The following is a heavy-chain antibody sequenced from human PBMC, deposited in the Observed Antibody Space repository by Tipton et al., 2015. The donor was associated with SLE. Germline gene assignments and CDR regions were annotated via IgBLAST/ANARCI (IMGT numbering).Heavy chain of an antibody. D-gene: IGHD2-2*01. J-gene: IGHJ6*03. CDR3: ARGYQLPLGPYYYYYMDV. CDR1: GDSITSDNHF. V-gene: IGHV4-61*02. CDR2: IYVSGST. Sequence: TLSLTCTVAGDSITSDNHFWSWIRQPAGKGLEWIGRIYVSGSTNYNPSLKSRVTISVDTSKNQFSLKLSSVTAADTAVYYCARGYQLPLGPYYYYYMDVWGKGTTVTVSS.